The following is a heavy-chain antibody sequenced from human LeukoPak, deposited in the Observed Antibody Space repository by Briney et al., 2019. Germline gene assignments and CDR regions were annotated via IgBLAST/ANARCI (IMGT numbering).Heavy chain of an antibody. CDR1: GFTVGSNY. D-gene: IGHD2-2*01. CDR2: IYSDGTT. V-gene: IGHV3-53*01. J-gene: IGHJ6*03. CDR3: ARLYCSSTSCNIYYYYYYMDV. Sequence: GGSLRLSCAASGFTVGSNYMSWVRQAPGKGLEWVSVIYSDGTTYYADSVKGRFTISRDNSKNTLYLQMNSLGAEDTAVYYCARLYCSSTSCNIYYYYYYMDVWGKGTTVTVSS.